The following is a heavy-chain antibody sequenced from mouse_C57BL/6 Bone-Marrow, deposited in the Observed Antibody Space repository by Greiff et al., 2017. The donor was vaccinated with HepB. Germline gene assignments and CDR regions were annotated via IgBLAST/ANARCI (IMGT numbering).Heavy chain of an antibody. Sequence: QVQLQQSGAELARPGASVKLSCKASGYTFTSYGISWVKQRTGQGLEWIGESYPRSGNTYYNEKFKGKATLTADKSSSPAYMEFRSLTSEASAVYFCARRGGYFDVWGTGTTVTVSS. CDR3: ARRGGYFDV. CDR2: SYPRSGNT. V-gene: IGHV1-81*01. J-gene: IGHJ1*03. CDR1: GYTFTSYG.